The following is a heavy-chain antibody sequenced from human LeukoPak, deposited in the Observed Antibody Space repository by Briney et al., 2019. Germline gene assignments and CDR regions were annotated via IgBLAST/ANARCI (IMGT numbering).Heavy chain of an antibody. Sequence: GGSLRLSCAASGFTFDSYSMNWVRQAPGKGLEWVSSISSSSSYIYYADSVKGRFTISRDNAKNSLYLQMNSLRAEDTAVYYCARVGIAAAGLYYYYGMDVWGQGTTVTVSS. CDR1: GFTFDSYS. CDR2: ISSSSSYI. D-gene: IGHD6-13*01. J-gene: IGHJ6*02. CDR3: ARVGIAAAGLYYYYGMDV. V-gene: IGHV3-21*01.